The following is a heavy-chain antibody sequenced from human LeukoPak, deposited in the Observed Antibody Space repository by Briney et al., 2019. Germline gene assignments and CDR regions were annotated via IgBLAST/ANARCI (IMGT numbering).Heavy chain of an antibody. V-gene: IGHV1-69*06. J-gene: IGHJ6*03. CDR2: IIPIFGTA. Sequence: ASVKVSCKASGYTFTSYAMNWVRQAPGQGLEWMGGIIPIFGTANYAQKFQGRVTITADKSTSTAYMELSSLRSEDTAVYYCARDRGYSSGWYSYYYYYYYMDVWGKGTTVTVSS. CDR3: ARDRGYSSGWYSYYYYYYYMDV. CDR1: GYTFTSYA. D-gene: IGHD6-19*01.